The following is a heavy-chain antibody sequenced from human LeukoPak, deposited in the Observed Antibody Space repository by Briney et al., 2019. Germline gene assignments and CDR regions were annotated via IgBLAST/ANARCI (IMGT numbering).Heavy chain of an antibody. CDR2: INHSGST. Sequence: SETLSLTCAVYGGSFSGYYWSWIRQPPGKGPEWIGEINHSGSTNYNPSLKSRVTISVDTSKNQFSLKLSSVTAADTAVYYCARGPYVDSYYFDYWGQGTLVTVSS. D-gene: IGHD3-16*01. CDR3: ARGPYVDSYYFDY. CDR1: GGSFSGYY. J-gene: IGHJ4*02. V-gene: IGHV4-34*01.